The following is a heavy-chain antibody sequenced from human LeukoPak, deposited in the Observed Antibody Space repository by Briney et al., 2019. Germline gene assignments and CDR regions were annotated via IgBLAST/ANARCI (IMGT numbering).Heavy chain of an antibody. CDR2: ISYDGSNK. CDR1: GFTFSCYG. Sequence: GSLRLSCAASGFTFSCYGMHWVRQGPGQGLGGVGVISYDGSNKYYADSVKGRFTISRDNSKNTLYLQMNSLRAEDTAVYYCAKDRPMRASGYCSSTSCYTLDAFDIWGQGTMVTVSS. J-gene: IGHJ3*02. V-gene: IGHV3-30*18. CDR3: AKDRPMRASGYCSSTSCYTLDAFDI. D-gene: IGHD2-2*02.